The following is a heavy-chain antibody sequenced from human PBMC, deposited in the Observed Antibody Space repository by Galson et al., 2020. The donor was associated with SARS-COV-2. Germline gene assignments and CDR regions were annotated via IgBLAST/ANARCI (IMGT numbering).Heavy chain of an antibody. D-gene: IGHD3-10*01. CDR3: GRLFYARSGGQGVAYYLDY. Sequence: SGPTPLKPTQTLTLTCTFPGFSLNAHGIRLNWIRQTPGKTLGRLARLSSEAATFNRTTLKPRLTISRDSSKEQVILTMTNMDPADTATYSCGRLFYARSGGQGVAYYLDYWVQGALVTVSS. CDR2: LSSEAAT. V-gene: IGHV2-70*04. J-gene: IGHJ4*02. CDR1: GFSLNAHGIR.